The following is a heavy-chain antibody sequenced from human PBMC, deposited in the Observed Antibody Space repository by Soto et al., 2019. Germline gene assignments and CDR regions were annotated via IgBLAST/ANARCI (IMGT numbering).Heavy chain of an antibody. CDR3: ARGDGRGSSGFYISSGMDD. Sequence: QVQLVQSGAEVKKPGASVKVSCKASGFTFTNYFFHWVRQAPRQGLEWMGLISPYDGSTKYVQSLQGKVTMTTDKATRTVYMELSSLRSEDTAVYYCARGDGRGSSGFYISSGMDDWGHGTTVTVSS. V-gene: IGHV1-46*01. J-gene: IGHJ6*02. CDR1: GFTFTNYF. D-gene: IGHD6-25*01. CDR2: ISPYDGST.